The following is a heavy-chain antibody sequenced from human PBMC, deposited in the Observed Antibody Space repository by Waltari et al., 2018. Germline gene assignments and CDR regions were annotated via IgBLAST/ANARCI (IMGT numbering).Heavy chain of an antibody. J-gene: IGHJ4*02. CDR2: IIPIFGTA. CDR1: GGTFSSYA. CDR3: AREGLATNHYIDY. D-gene: IGHD6-19*01. Sequence: QVQLVQSGAEVKKPGSSVKVSCKASGGTFSSYAISWVRQAPGQGLEWVGGIIPIFGTANYAQKFQSRVTITADESTSTAYMEQSSLRSEGTAVYYCAREGLATNHYIDYWGQGTLVTVSS. V-gene: IGHV1-69*01.